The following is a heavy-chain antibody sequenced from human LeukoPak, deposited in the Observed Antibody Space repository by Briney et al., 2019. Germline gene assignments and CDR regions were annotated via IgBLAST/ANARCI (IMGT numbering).Heavy chain of an antibody. CDR2: IDTDGTST. Sequence: PGRTLRLSCAASGLTFNRYWVHWDRQAPGTGLVRESHIDTDGTSTSYADAVKGRFTISRDNAKNTLYLQMNSLRVEDTAMYYCTRNPDGRNWFDPWGQGTLVTVSS. V-gene: IGHV3-74*01. D-gene: IGHD1-14*01. CDR3: TRNPDGRNWFDP. CDR1: GLTFNRYW. J-gene: IGHJ5*01.